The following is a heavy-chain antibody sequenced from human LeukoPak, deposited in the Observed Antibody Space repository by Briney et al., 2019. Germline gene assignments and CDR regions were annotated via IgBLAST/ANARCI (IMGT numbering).Heavy chain of an antibody. CDR1: GFTFSSYE. V-gene: IGHV3-48*03. CDR3: ARDGTPSYSTGWVYMDV. CDR2: ISGSGTVT. Sequence: GGSLRLSCAASGFTFSSYEMNWVRQAPGKGLEWISYISGSGTVTHYADSVEGRFTISRDNTKNSLYLQMNSLRGEDTAVYYCARDGTPSYSTGWVYMDVWGKGTTVTISP. J-gene: IGHJ6*04. D-gene: IGHD6-25*01.